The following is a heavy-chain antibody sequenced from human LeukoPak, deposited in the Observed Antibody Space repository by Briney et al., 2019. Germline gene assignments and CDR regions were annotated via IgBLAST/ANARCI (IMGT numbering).Heavy chain of an antibody. D-gene: IGHD1-26*01. V-gene: IGHV1-2*02. CDR2: INPNSGGT. Sequence: ASVKVSCKVSGYTLTELSMHWVRQAPGQGLEWMGWINPNSGGTNYAQKFQGRVTMTRDTSISTAYMELSRLRSDDTAVYYCARALRSGSYYHNDAFDIWGQGTMVTVSS. J-gene: IGHJ3*02. CDR3: ARALRSGSYYHNDAFDI. CDR1: GYTLTELS.